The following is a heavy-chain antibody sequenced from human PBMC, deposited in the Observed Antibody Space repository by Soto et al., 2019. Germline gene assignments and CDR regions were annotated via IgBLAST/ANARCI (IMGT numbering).Heavy chain of an antibody. V-gene: IGHV3-48*01. CDR2: ISSSSSII. D-gene: IGHD3-16*01. Sequence: EVQLVESGGGLVQPGGSLRLSCAASGFTFSSSNRNWVRQAPGKGLEWVSYISSSSSIIYYADSVKGRFTISRDNAKNSLYVQMNSLRAEDTAVYYCARGLERDGFGLDYWGQGTLVTVSS. CDR3: ARGLERDGFGLDY. CDR1: GFTFSSSN. J-gene: IGHJ4*02.